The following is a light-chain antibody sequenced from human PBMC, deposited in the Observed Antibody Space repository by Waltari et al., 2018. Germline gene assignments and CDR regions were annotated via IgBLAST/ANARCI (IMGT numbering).Light chain of an antibody. Sequence: EIVLTQSPGTLSLSPGDIATLSCRAGESVSSNYLAWYQQRAGQAPRLLIYVASTRATGIPDRFSGSGSGTDFTLTISRLEPEDFAMYYCHQYGSAPRTFGQGTKVEIK. J-gene: IGKJ1*01. V-gene: IGKV3-20*01. CDR1: ESVSSNY. CDR2: VAS. CDR3: HQYGSAPRT.